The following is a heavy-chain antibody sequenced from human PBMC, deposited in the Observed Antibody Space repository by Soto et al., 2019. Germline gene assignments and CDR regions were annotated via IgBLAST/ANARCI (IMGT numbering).Heavy chain of an antibody. D-gene: IGHD4-4*01. Sequence: SETLSLTCAVYGGSFSGYYWSWIRQPPGKGLEWIGEINHSGSTSDNPYLKSRVTISLDTPKNQFSLKLSSVTAADTAVYYCARGARGITVTTEYYFDYWGQGTLVTVSS. CDR3: ARGARGITVTTEYYFDY. CDR1: GGSFSGYY. V-gene: IGHV4-34*01. J-gene: IGHJ4*02. CDR2: INHSGST.